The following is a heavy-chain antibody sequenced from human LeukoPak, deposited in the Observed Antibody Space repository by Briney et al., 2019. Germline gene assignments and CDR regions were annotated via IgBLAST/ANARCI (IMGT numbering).Heavy chain of an antibody. D-gene: IGHD2-2*01. CDR1: GFTFSSYS. V-gene: IGHV3-21*01. CDR3: AREYQLLFSAMDV. CDR2: ISSSSYI. Sequence: PGGSLRLSCAASGFTFSSYSMNWVRQAPGKGLEWVSSISSSSYIYYADSVKGRFTISRDNAKNSLYLQMNSLRAEDTAVYYCAREYQLLFSAMDVWGKGTTVTVSS. J-gene: IGHJ6*03.